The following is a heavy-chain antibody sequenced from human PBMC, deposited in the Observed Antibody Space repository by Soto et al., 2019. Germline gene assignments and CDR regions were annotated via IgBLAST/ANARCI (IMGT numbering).Heavy chain of an antibody. CDR1: RFTFNNYA. CDR2: ISSNGDST. CDR3: VKGRITAAAYYFYYDMDV. Sequence: GGSLRLSCSASRFTFNNYAMHWVRQAPGKGLEYVSTISSNGDSTYYADSVRGRFTISRDNSKNTLYLQMSSLRPEDTAVYYCVKGRITAAAYYFYYDMDVWGQGTTVTVSS. V-gene: IGHV3-64D*08. D-gene: IGHD6-13*01. J-gene: IGHJ6*02.